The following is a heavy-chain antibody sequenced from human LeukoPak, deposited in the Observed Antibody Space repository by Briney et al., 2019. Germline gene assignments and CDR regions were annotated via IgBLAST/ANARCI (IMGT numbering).Heavy chain of an antibody. CDR3: ARENYYDSSGFDP. J-gene: IGHJ5*02. Sequence: GASVKVSRKASGYTFTGYYMHWVRQAPGQGLEWMGWINPNSGGTNYAQKFQGRVTMTRDTSISTAYMELSRLRSDDTAVYYCARENYYDSSGFDPWGQGTLVTVSS. CDR1: GYTFTGYY. CDR2: INPNSGGT. V-gene: IGHV1-2*02. D-gene: IGHD3-22*01.